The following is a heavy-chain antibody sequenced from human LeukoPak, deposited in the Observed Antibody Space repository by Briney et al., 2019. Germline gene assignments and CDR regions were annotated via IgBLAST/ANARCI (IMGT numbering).Heavy chain of an antibody. CDR1: GFTFSSYA. J-gene: IGHJ4*02. CDR3: AKERAY. V-gene: IGHV3-30*18. CDR2: ISYDGSNK. Sequence: GGSLRLSCAAPGFTFSSYAMPWARKAPGKGLEWVAVISYDGSNKYYADSVKGRFTISRDNSKNTLYLQMNSLRAEDTAVYYCAKERAYWGQGTLVTVSS.